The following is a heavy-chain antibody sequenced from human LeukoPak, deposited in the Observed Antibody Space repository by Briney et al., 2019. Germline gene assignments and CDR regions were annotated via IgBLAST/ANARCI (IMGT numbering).Heavy chain of an antibody. CDR2: INPNSGGT. CDR1: GYTFTGYY. J-gene: IGHJ4*02. V-gene: IGHV1-2*02. Sequence: ASVKVSCKASGYTFTGYYMHWVRQAPGQGLEWMGWINPNSGGTNYAQKFQGRVTMTRDTSISTAYMELSRLRSDDTAVYYCASTDWITMVRGDNFDYWGQGTLVTVSS. CDR3: ASTDWITMVRGDNFDY. D-gene: IGHD3-10*01.